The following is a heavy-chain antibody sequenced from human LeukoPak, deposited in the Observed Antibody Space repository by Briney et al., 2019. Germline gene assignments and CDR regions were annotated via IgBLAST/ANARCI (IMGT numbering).Heavy chain of an antibody. CDR1: GFTFTGYG. CDR2: ISYDGSNK. V-gene: IGHV3-30*18. CDR3: AKEGIFGDAYYFDY. Sequence: GGSLRLSCAASGFTFTGYGMHWVRQAPGKGLEWVAVISYDGSNKYYADSVKGRFTISRDNSKNTLYLQMNSLRAEDTAVYYCAKEGIFGDAYYFDYWGQGTLVTVSS. D-gene: IGHD3-3*01. J-gene: IGHJ4*02.